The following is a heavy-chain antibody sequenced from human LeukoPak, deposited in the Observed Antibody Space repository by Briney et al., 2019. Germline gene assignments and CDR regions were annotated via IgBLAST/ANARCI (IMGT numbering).Heavy chain of an antibody. V-gene: IGHV3-30*04. CDR3: ARDGSVDTAMVNYYYYYMDV. J-gene: IGHJ6*03. CDR2: ISYDGSNK. Sequence: GGSLRLSCAASGFTFSSYAMHWVRQAPGKGLEWVAVISYDGSNKYYADSVKGRFTISRDNSKNTLYLQMNILRAEDTAVYYCARDGSVDTAMVNYYYYYMDVWGKGTTVTVSS. D-gene: IGHD5-18*01. CDR1: GFTFSSYA.